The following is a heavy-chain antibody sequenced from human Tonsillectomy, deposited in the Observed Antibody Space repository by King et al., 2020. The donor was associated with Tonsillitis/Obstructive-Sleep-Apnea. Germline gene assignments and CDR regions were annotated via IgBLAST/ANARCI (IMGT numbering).Heavy chain of an antibody. CDR1: GVTVSSNY. D-gene: IGHD2-8*01. CDR2: IFSGGST. J-gene: IGHJ6*03. V-gene: IGHV3-53*01. CDR3: ARILRTKESYYYMDV. Sequence: QLVQSGGGLIQPGGSLRLSRAASGVTVSSNYMSWVRQAPGKGLEWGSVIFSGGSTYYADPGKGRFTISRDNSKNTPYLQMNSLRAEDTAVYYCARILRTKESYYYMDVWGKGTTVTVSS.